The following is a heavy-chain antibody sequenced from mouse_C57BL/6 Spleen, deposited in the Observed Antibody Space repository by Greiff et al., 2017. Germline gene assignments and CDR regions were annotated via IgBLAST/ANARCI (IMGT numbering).Heavy chain of an antibody. J-gene: IGHJ2*01. D-gene: IGHD1-1*01. Sequence: EVQRVESEGGLVQPGSSMKLSCTASGFTFSDYYMAWVRQVPEKGLEWVANINYDGSSTYYLDSLKSRFIISRDNAKNILYLQMSSLKSEDTATYYCARSRSVYFDYWGQGTTLTVSS. CDR1: GFTFSDYY. CDR2: INYDGSST. V-gene: IGHV5-16*01. CDR3: ARSRSVYFDY.